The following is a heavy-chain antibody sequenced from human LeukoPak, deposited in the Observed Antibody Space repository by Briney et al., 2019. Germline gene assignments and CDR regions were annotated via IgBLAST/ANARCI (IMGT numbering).Heavy chain of an antibody. Sequence: PGGSLRLSCAASGFTVSSNYMSWVRQAPGKGLEWVSVIYSGGSTYYADSVKGRFTISRDNSKNTLYLQMNSLRAEDTAVYYCARSIVRGVDKLFYYYYYGMDVWGQGTTVTVSS. V-gene: IGHV3-66*01. D-gene: IGHD3-10*01. J-gene: IGHJ6*02. CDR1: GFTVSSNY. CDR2: IYSGGST. CDR3: ARSIVRGVDKLFYYYYYGMDV.